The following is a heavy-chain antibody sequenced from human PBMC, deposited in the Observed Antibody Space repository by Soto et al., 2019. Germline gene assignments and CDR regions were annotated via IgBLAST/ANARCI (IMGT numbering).Heavy chain of an antibody. CDR3: TTGEN. CDR1: GFTFRNVW. Sequence: VLLVESGGGLAKPGESLRLSCEASGFTFRNVWMTWIRRAPGRGLEWVATIQKEADGGATDYGAPVAGRFTISRDDSQRILYLQMTSLKSEDTGLYYCTTGENWGRGTLVTVAS. D-gene: IGHD3-16*01. V-gene: IGHV3-15*01. CDR2: IQKEADGGAT. J-gene: IGHJ4*02.